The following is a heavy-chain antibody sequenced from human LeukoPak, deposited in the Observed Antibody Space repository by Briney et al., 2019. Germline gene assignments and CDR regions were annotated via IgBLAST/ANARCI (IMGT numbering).Heavy chain of an antibody. J-gene: IGHJ4*02. CDR3: AKVKARSSGYFDY. D-gene: IGHD6-19*01. CDR1: GFTFSSYA. V-gene: IGHV3-23*01. Sequence: GGSPRLSCAASGFTFSSYAMSWVRQAPGKGLEWVSAISGSGGSTYYADSVKGRFTISRDNSKNTLYLQMNSLRAEDTAVYYCAKVKARSSGYFDYWGQGTLVTVSS. CDR2: ISGSGGST.